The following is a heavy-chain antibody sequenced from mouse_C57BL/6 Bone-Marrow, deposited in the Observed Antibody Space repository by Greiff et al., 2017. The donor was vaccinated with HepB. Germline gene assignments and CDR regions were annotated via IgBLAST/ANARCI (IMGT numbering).Heavy chain of an antibody. J-gene: IGHJ4*01. Sequence: EVQLQESGTVLARPGASVKMSCKTSGYTFTSYWMHWVKQRPGQGLEWIGAIYPGNSDTSYNQKFKGKAKLTAVTSASTAYMELSSLTNEDSAVYYCTRPITTVVANYYAMDYWGQGTSVTVSS. CDR1: GYTFTSYW. V-gene: IGHV1-5*01. CDR3: TRPITTVVANYYAMDY. D-gene: IGHD1-1*01. CDR2: IYPGNSDT.